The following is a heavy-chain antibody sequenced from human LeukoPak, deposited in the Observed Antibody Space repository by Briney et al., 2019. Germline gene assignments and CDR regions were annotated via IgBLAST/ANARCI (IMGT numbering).Heavy chain of an antibody. Sequence: GGSLRLSCAASGFTFSNAWMNWVRQAPGKGLEWVSVIYSGGSTYYADSVKGRFTISRDNSKNTLYLQMNSLRAEDTAVYYCASVPYYDSSGYYYEHDAFDIWGQGTMVTVSS. J-gene: IGHJ3*02. CDR1: GFTFSNAW. CDR2: IYSGGST. V-gene: IGHV3-53*01. CDR3: ASVPYYDSSGYYYEHDAFDI. D-gene: IGHD3-22*01.